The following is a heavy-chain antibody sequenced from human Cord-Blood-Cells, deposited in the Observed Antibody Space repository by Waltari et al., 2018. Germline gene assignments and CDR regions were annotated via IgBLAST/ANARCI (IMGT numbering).Heavy chain of an antibody. CDR1: GDSVSIHSAA. CDR2: TYYRSKWYN. Sequence: QVQLQQSGPGLVKPSQTLSLTCAIPGDSVSIHSAAWNWTRPSPSRGLEWLGRTYYRSKWYNYYAVSVKSRITSNPDTSKYQFSLQLNSVTPEDTAVYYCARGEKGIFQYYFDCWGQGTLVTVSS. V-gene: IGHV6-1*01. CDR3: ARGEKGIFQYYFDC. D-gene: IGHD6-13*01. J-gene: IGHJ4*02.